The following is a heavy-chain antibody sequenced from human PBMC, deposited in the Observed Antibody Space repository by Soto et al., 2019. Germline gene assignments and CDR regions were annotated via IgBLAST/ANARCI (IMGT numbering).Heavy chain of an antibody. D-gene: IGHD2-2*01. J-gene: IGHJ4*02. CDR3: AKDNAAKLVAANALDY. Sequence: PGGSLRLSCVASRFTFTSYAMSWVRQAPGKGLEWVAYINSGGSTTWYGDSVKGRFTISRDNSKNTLYLQMNSLRAEDTAVYYCAKDNAAKLVAANALDYWGQGTLVTVSS. V-gene: IGHV3-23*01. CDR1: RFTFTSYA. CDR2: INSGGSTT.